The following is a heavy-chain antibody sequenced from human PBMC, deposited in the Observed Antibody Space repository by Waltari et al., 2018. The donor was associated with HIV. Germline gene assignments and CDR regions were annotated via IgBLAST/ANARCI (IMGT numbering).Heavy chain of an antibody. CDR1: GDSISSSSYY. V-gene: IGHV4-39*01. CDR3: ARRGTMFKAFDI. Sequence: QLQLQESGPGLVKPSETLSLTCTVSGDSISSSSYYWGWIRQPPGKGLEWIGSIYYSGSTYYNPSLKSRVTISVDTSKNQFSLKLSSVTAADTAVYYCARRGTMFKAFDIWGQGTMVTVSS. J-gene: IGHJ3*02. D-gene: IGHD3-10*02. CDR2: IYYSGST.